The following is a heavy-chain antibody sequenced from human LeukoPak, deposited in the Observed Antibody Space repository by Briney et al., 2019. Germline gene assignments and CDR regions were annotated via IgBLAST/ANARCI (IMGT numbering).Heavy chain of an antibody. Sequence: GRSLRLSCVASGFTFSSYGMHWVHQAPGKGLEWVAVIWYDGSNKYYADSVKGRFTISRDNSKNTLYLQMNSLRAEDTAVYYCARTYCGGDCYLGGWGQGTLVTVSS. CDR3: ARTYCGGDCYLGG. CDR2: IWYDGSNK. CDR1: GFTFSSYG. V-gene: IGHV3-33*01. J-gene: IGHJ4*02. D-gene: IGHD2-21*02.